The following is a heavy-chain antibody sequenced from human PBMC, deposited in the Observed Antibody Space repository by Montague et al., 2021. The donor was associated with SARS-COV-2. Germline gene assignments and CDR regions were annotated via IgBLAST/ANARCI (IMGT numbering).Heavy chain of an antibody. CDR1: GGSFSGYY. D-gene: IGHD2-2*02. V-gene: IGHV4-34*01. CDR3: ASLTLGYCSSTSCYSDWFDP. J-gene: IGHJ5*02. CDR2: INHSGNT. Sequence: SETLSLTCAVYGGSFSGYYWSWIRQPPGKGLEWIGEINHSGNTNYNPSLKSRVTISVDTSKNQFFLKLSSVTAADTAVYYCASLTLGYCSSTSCYSDWFDPWGQGTLVTVSS.